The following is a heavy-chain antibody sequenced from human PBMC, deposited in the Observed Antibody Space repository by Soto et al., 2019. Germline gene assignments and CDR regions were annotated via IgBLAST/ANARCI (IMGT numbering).Heavy chain of an antibody. J-gene: IGHJ4*01. D-gene: IGHD3-22*01. CDR1: GFTFSSFS. Sequence: GSLRLSCAASGFTFSSFSMNWVRQAPGKGLEWVGRIKSKGHGGTTDFAAPVRGRFAISRDDSRNLVYMQMNSLNTEDTAVYYCTTDSYTSVIVVRFDYWGHGTLVTVSS. V-gene: IGHV3-15*05. CDR3: TTDSYTSVIVVRFDY. CDR2: IKSKGHGGTT.